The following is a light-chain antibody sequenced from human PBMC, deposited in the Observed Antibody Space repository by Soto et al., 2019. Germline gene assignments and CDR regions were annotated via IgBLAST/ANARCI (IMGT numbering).Light chain of an antibody. CDR1: QSVGRN. CDR2: DAS. V-gene: IGKV3-15*01. J-gene: IGKJ3*01. Sequence: EIVMTQSPVTLSVPPGERATLSCRASQSVGRNVAWYQQKPGQAPRLLMYDASNRATGIPARFSGSGSGTEFTLIISSLQSVDFAVYYCQQFNKWPPVFGPGTTVDIK. CDR3: QQFNKWPPV.